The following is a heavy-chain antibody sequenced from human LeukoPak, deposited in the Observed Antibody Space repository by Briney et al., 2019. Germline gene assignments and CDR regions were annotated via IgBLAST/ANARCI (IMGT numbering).Heavy chain of an antibody. CDR3: ARVTSTGYSSSWSGSDWFDP. CDR2: MNPNSGNT. D-gene: IGHD6-13*01. J-gene: IGHJ5*02. Sequence: ASVKVSCKASGYTFTSYDINWVRQATGQGLEWMGWMNPNSGNTGYAQKFQGRVTITTDESTSTAYMELSSLRSEDTAVYYCARVTSTGYSSSWSGSDWFDPWGQGTLVTVSS. CDR1: GYTFTSYD. V-gene: IGHV1-8*01.